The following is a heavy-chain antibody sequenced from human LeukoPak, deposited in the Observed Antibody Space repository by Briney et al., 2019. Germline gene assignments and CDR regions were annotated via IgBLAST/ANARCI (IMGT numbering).Heavy chain of an antibody. CDR1: GGSINSYD. V-gene: IGHV4-59*01. J-gene: IGHJ5*02. CDR2: IYDSGRT. Sequence: PSETLSLTCTVSGGSINSYDWSWIRQPPGKGLECIGYIYDSGRTYYNPSLKSRVTISVDTSNNQFSLKLSSVTAADTAVYYCARLTSSSGYLNWFDPWGQGTLVTVSS. D-gene: IGHD3-22*01. CDR3: ARLTSSSGYLNWFDP.